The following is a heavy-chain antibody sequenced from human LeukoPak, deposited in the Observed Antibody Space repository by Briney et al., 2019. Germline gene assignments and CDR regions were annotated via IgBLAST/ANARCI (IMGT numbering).Heavy chain of an antibody. CDR2: ISSSGSTI. J-gene: IGHJ4*02. V-gene: IGHV3-11*01. Sequence: GGSLRLSCAASGFTFSDYHMSWIPEAPGKGLEWVSYISSSGSTIYYADSVKGRFTISRDNAKNSLYLQMNSLRPEAPAVLYWGGDRGGYYEGSGNYFWDYWGQGTLVTVSS. CDR3: GGDRGGYYEGSGNYFWDY. D-gene: IGHD3-10*01. CDR1: GFTFSDYH.